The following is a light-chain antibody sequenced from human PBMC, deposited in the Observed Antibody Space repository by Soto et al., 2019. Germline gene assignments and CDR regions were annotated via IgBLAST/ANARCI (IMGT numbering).Light chain of an antibody. Sequence: DIQMTQSPSTLSASVGDRVTITCRASQSISSWLAWYQQKPGKALKLLIYDASSLESGVPSRFSGSGSGTEFTLTISSLQPDDFATYYCQQYNNYWTFGQGTKVEIK. CDR2: DAS. J-gene: IGKJ1*01. CDR3: QQYNNYWT. V-gene: IGKV1-5*01. CDR1: QSISSW.